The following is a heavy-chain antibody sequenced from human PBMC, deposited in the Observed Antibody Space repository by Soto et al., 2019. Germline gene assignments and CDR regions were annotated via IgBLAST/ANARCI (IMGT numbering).Heavy chain of an antibody. V-gene: IGHV4-59*01. Sequence: SETLSLTCTVSGGSISSYYWSWIRQPPGKGLEWIGYIYYSGSTNYNPSLKSRVTISVDTSKNQFSLKLSSVTAADTAVYYCARWWSGSREGFDPWGQGTLVTVSS. CDR1: GGSISSYY. D-gene: IGHD3-3*01. J-gene: IGHJ5*02. CDR2: IYYSGST. CDR3: ARWWSGSREGFDP.